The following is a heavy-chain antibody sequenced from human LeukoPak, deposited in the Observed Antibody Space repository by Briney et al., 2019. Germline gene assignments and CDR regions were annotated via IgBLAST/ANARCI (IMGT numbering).Heavy chain of an antibody. Sequence: GGSLRLSCAASGFTFSSYSMNWVRQAPGRGLEWVSYISSSSSTIYYADSVKGRFTISRDNAKNSLYLQMNSLRAEDTAVYYCARDQLYGSGSPYFDYWGQGTLVTVSS. CDR2: ISSSSSTI. D-gene: IGHD3-10*01. CDR3: ARDQLYGSGSPYFDY. V-gene: IGHV3-48*04. CDR1: GFTFSSYS. J-gene: IGHJ4*02.